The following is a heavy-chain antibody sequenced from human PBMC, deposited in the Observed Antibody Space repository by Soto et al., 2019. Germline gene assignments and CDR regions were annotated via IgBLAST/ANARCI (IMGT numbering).Heavy chain of an antibody. CDR2: TYYRSKWFY. CDR3: ARGAFTVTPWTGFVY. V-gene: IGHV6-1*01. Sequence: SQTLSLTCAISGDSVSSNSVVWNWIRQSPSRGLEWLGRTYYRSKWFYEYAESVRSRIAINPDTSKNQFSLQLNSVTPEDTAVYYCARGAFTVTPWTGFVYWRHGTPVTVSS. CDR1: GDSVSSNSVV. D-gene: IGHD3-16*02. J-gene: IGHJ4*01.